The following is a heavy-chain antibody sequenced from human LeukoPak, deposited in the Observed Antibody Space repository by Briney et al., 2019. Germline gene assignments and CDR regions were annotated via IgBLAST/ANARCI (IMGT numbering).Heavy chain of an antibody. D-gene: IGHD3-22*01. Sequence: PGGSLRLSCAASGFTFDDYTLHWVRQAPGKTLEWVSLINWHGTAYYADSVKDRFTISRGNSKNSLFLQMDTLRTEDTAFYYCVKDLNYESSGHVLEYWGQGTLVTVSS. CDR2: INWHGTA. J-gene: IGHJ4*02. V-gene: IGHV3-43*01. CDR3: VKDLNYESSGHVLEY. CDR1: GFTFDDYT.